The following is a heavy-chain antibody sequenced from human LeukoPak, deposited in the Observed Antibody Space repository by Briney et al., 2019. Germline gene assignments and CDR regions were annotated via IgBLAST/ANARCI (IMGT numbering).Heavy chain of an antibody. CDR2: VWYDGSNT. J-gene: IGHJ4*02. Sequence: GGSLRLSCAASGFTFSSHGVHWVRQAPGKGLEWVAVVWYDGSNTYYGDSVKGRFTISRDNSKNTVYLQMNSQRAEDTALYYCARGSYGSGSYYPDYWGQGTLVTVSS. CDR1: GFTFSSHG. V-gene: IGHV3-33*01. D-gene: IGHD3-10*01. CDR3: ARGSYGSGSYYPDY.